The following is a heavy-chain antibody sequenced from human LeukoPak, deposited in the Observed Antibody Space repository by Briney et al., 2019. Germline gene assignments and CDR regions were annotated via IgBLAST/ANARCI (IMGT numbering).Heavy chain of an antibody. CDR3: ARSRLSYCGGDCYPEVVAFDI. J-gene: IGHJ3*02. CDR1: GGSISSGGYY. CDR2: IYYSGST. Sequence: PSETLSLTCTVSGGSISSGGYYWSWIRQHPGKGLEWIGYIYYSGSTYYNPSLKSRVTISVDTSKNQFSLKLSSVTAADTAVYYCARSRLSYCGGDCYPEVVAFDIWGQGTMVTVSS. D-gene: IGHD2-21*02. V-gene: IGHV4-31*03.